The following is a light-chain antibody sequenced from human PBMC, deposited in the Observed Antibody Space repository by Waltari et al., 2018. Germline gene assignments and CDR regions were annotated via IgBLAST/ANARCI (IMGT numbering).Light chain of an antibody. CDR3: LQHDSYPLT. CDR2: AAS. J-gene: IGKJ4*01. CDR1: QGVSSS. V-gene: IGKV1-17*01. Sequence: DIQMTQSPSSLSASVGDTVTITCRASQGVSSSLNWFQQKPGKAPNLLIFAASSLESGVPSRFSGSGSGTEFTLTISSLQPEDFATYYCLQHDSYPLTFGGGTKVEI.